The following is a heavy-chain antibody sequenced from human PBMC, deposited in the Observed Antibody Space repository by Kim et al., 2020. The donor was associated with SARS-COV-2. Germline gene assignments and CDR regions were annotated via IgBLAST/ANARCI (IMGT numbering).Heavy chain of an antibody. D-gene: IGHD1-1*01. J-gene: IGHJ4*02. CDR1: GFTFSDYA. V-gene: IGHV3-23*01. CDR2: IIGTSDDT. Sequence: GGSLRLSCVASGFTFSDYAMSWVRQAPGKGLEWVSGIIGTSDDTHLADSVKGRFTISRDNSRGILYLQMNNLRIEDTAVYYCAKDYPEGRLRGTPASFFDFWGQGILVSVSS. CDR3: AKDYPEGRLRGTPASFFDF.